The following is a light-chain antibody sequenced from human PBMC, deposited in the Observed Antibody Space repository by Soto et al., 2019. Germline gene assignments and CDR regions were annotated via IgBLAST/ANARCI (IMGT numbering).Light chain of an antibody. V-gene: IGKV1-6*01. CDR1: QGIRND. Sequence: AIQITQSPSSLSSSVGDRVTITYLSSQGIRNDLGWYQQKPGKAPKLLIYAASSLQSGVPSRFSGSGSGTDFTLTISSLQPEDFATYYCLQDYNYPLTFGGGTKVDIQ. CDR3: LQDYNYPLT. J-gene: IGKJ4*01. CDR2: AAS.